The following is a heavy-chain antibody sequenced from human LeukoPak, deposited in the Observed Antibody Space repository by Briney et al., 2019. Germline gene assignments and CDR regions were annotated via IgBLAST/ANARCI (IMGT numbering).Heavy chain of an antibody. CDR2: IKSKAEGGTT. CDR3: ITGYCSGGSCHWDDAFNI. D-gene: IGHD2-15*01. J-gene: IGHJ3*02. CDR1: GFTYNNAW. V-gene: IGHV3-15*01. Sequence: GGYLRLSCAASGFTYNNAWMTWVRQAPGKGLEWVGRIKSKAEGGTTDYAAPVKGRFTISRDDSSNTVYLQMDSLKTEDTAFYHCITGYCSGGSCHWDDAFNIWGQGTMVTVSS.